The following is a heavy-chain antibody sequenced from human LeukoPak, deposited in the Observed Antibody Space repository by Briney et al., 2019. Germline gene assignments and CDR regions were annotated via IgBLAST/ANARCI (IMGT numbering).Heavy chain of an antibody. CDR2: IKQDGSEK. D-gene: IGHD1-26*01. V-gene: IGHV3-7*01. J-gene: IGHJ4*02. CDR3: ARDKWTPGY. Sequence: GGSLRLSCAASGFTFSGYWMTWVRQAPGKGLEWVANIKQDGSEKYYVDSVKGRFTISRDNAKNSLYLQMNSLRAEDTAVYYCARDKWTPGYWGQGTLVTVSS. CDR1: GFTFSGYW.